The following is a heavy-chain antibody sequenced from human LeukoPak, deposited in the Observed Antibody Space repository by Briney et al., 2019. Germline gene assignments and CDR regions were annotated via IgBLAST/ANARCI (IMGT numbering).Heavy chain of an antibody. D-gene: IGHD3-10*01. CDR1: GYTFTSYA. J-gene: IGHJ5*02. Sequence: GASVKVSCKASGYTFTSYAMHWVRQAPGQRLEWMGWINAGNGNTKYSQKFQGRVTITRDTSASTAYMELSSLRSEDTAVYYCAREGRELLWFGGLLYENWFDPWGQGTLVTVSS. CDR2: INAGNGNT. CDR3: AREGRELLWFGGLLYENWFDP. V-gene: IGHV1-3*01.